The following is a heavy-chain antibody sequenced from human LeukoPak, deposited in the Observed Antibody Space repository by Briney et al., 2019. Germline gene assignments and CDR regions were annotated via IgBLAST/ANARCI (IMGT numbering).Heavy chain of an antibody. CDR1: GGSFSGYY. CDR2: INHSGST. D-gene: IGHD2-2*01. V-gene: IGHV4-34*01. CDR3: ARSPPYCSSTSCYRGNHINWFDP. Sequence: PSETLSLTCAVYGGSFSGYYWSWIRQPPGKGLEWIGEINHSGSTNYNPSLKSRVTISVDTSKNQFSLKLSSVTAADTAVYYCARSPPYCSSTSCYRGNHINWFDPWGQGTLVTVSS. J-gene: IGHJ5*02.